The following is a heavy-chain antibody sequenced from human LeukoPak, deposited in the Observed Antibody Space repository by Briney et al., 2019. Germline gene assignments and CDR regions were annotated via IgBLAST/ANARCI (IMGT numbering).Heavy chain of an antibody. CDR1: AFTFYSYN. Sequence: KPGVSLTLSCAASAFTFYSYNMNWVPQAPGKGLVGVSSISSSSSYIYYEDSVKGRFTISRDNAKNSLYLQMSSLRAEDTAVYYCARDFRGSKFDYWGQGTLVTVSS. V-gene: IGHV3-21*01. J-gene: IGHJ4*02. CDR3: ARDFRGSKFDY. CDR2: ISSSSSYI. D-gene: IGHD3-16*01.